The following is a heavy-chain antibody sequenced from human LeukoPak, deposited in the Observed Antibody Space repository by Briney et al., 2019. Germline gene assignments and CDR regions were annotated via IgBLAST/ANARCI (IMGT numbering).Heavy chain of an antibody. CDR3: ARDRDNWFDP. D-gene: IGHD3-10*01. V-gene: IGHV4-39*07. CDR1: GGSISSSSYY. Sequence: SETLSLTCTVSGGSISSSSYYWGWIRQPPGKGLEWIGRIYTSGSTNYNPSLKSRVTMSVDTSKNQFSLKLSSVTAADTAVYYCARDRDNWFDPWGQGTLVTVSS. J-gene: IGHJ5*02. CDR2: IYTSGST.